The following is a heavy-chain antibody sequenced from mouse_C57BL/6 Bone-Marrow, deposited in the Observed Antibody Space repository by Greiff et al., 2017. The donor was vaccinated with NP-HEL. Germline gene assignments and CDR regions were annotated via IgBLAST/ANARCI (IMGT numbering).Heavy chain of an antibody. J-gene: IGHJ4*01. CDR1: GYSITSDY. Sequence: EVKLMESGPGLAKPSQTLSLTCSVTGYSITSDYWNWIRQFPGNKLEYMGYISYSGSTYYNPSLISRISITRDTSKNQYYLQLNSVTTEDTATYYCARSFYYDYGYAMDFWGQGTSVTVSS. V-gene: IGHV3-8*01. CDR2: ISYSGST. CDR3: ARSFYYDYGYAMDF. D-gene: IGHD2-4*01.